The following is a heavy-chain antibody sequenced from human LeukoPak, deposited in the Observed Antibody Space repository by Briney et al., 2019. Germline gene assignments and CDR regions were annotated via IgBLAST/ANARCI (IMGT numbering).Heavy chain of an antibody. CDR2: IYPGDSDT. CDR1: GYSFTSYW. V-gene: IGHV5-51*01. CDR3: ARVNGWYYFDY. J-gene: IGHJ4*02. Sequence: GESLKISCKGSGYSFTSYWIDWVRQMPGKGLEWMGIIYPGDSDTRYSPSFQGQVTVSADKSISTAYLQWSSLKASDTAMYSCARVNGWYYFDYWGQGTLVTVSS. D-gene: IGHD6-19*01.